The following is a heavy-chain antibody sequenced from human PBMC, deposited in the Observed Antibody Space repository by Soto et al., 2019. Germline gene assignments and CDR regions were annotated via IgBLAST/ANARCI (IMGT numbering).Heavy chain of an antibody. CDR2: LSAYNGNT. D-gene: IGHD3-22*01. J-gene: IGHJ4*02. CDR3: ASSYYYDSSGYYS. CDR1: GYTFTSYG. V-gene: IGHV1-18*04. Sequence: ASVKVSCKASGYTFTSYGISWVRPAPGQGLEWMVWLSAYNGNTNYAQKLQGRVTMTTDTSTSTAYMELRSLRSDDTAVYYCASSYYYDSSGYYSWGQGTLVTVSS.